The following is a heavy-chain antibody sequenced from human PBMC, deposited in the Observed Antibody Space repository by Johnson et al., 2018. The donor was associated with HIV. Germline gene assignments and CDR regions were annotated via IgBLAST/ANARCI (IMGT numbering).Heavy chain of an antibody. CDR1: GFTFGDYA. V-gene: IGHV3-48*03. CDR3: VRACRDGYTCDAFDI. Sequence: VHLVESGGGLVQPGRSLRLSCSGSGFTFGDYAMSWVRQAPGKGLEWVSYISSSGSTIYYADSVKGRFTISRDNAKNSLYLQMNSLRAEDTAVYYCVRACRDGYTCDAFDIWGQGTMVTVSS. D-gene: IGHD5-24*01. J-gene: IGHJ3*02. CDR2: ISSSGSTI.